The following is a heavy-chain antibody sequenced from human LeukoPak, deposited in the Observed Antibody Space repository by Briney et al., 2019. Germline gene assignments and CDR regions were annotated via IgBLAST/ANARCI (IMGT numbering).Heavy chain of an antibody. V-gene: IGHV1-2*02. Sequence: GASVKVSCKASGYTFTGSYMHWVRQAPGQGLEWMGWINPNSGGTNYAQKLQGRVTMTRDTSISTAYRELSRLRADDTAVYYCARGASSGYSGYDPKIYYFDYWGQGTLVTVSS. CDR2: INPNSGGT. J-gene: IGHJ4*02. D-gene: IGHD5-12*01. CDR3: ARGASSGYSGYDPKIYYFDY. CDR1: GYTFTGSY.